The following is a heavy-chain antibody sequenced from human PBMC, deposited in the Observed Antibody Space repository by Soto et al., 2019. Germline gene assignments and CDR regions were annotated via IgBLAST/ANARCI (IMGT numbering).Heavy chain of an antibody. D-gene: IGHD2-2*01. V-gene: IGHV4-61*01. J-gene: IGHJ4*02. CDR2: IYYSGST. CDR1: GGSVSSGSYY. Sequence: QVQLQESGPGLVKPSETLSLTCTVSGGSVSSGSYYWSWIRQPPGKGLEWIGYIYYSGSTNYNPSHTSRVTISVDTSKNQFPLKLSSVTAADTAVYYCAREQSNYCSSTSCYYYFDYWGQGTLVTVSS. CDR3: AREQSNYCSSTSCYYYFDY.